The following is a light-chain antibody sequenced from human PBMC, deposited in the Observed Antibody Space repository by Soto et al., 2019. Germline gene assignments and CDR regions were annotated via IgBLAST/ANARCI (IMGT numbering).Light chain of an antibody. CDR3: SSYSSSSTLYV. V-gene: IGLV2-14*01. Sequence: QSALTQPASVSGSPGQSITISCTGTSSDAGGYNYVSWYQQHPGKAPKLMIYDVSNRPSGVSNRFYGSKSGNTASLTLSGLHAEDEADYYCSSYSSSSTLYVFGTGTKLTVL. CDR1: SSDAGGYNY. CDR2: DVS. J-gene: IGLJ1*01.